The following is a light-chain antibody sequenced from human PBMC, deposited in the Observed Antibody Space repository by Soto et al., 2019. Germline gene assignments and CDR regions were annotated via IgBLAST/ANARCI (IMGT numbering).Light chain of an antibody. Sequence: QSALTQPASVSGSPGQSITISCTGTSSDIGSYNLVSWYQHHPGTAPKLMIYEVFKRPSGVSNRFSGSTSGNTASLTISGLQSEDEADYYCCSYAGGNTYVFGTGTKLTVL. CDR3: CSYAGGNTYV. J-gene: IGLJ1*01. CDR1: SSDIGSYNL. CDR2: EVF. V-gene: IGLV2-23*02.